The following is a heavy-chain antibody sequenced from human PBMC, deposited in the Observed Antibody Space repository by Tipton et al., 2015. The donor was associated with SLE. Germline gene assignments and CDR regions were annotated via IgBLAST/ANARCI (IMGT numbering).Heavy chain of an antibody. CDR1: GGSVSRSTYY. CDR2: IYYSGST. D-gene: IGHD3-10*01. CDR3: ARVGYLGSGKTWDMDV. J-gene: IGHJ6*03. Sequence: TLSLTCTVSGGSVSRSTYYWGWIRQPPGKGLEWIGSIYYSGSTYYNPSLKSRVTISGDTSKNQFSLHLTSVTAADTAIYYCARVGYLGSGKTWDMDVWGKGITVTVSS. V-gene: IGHV4-39*07.